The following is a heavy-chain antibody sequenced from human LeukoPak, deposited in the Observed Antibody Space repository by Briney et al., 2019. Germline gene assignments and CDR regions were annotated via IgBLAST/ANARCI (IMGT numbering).Heavy chain of an antibody. CDR2: IREDGSEI. D-gene: IGHD3-9*01. J-gene: IGHJ4*02. V-gene: IGHV3-7*03. CDR3: ARGSTHYDVLTGYHYYFDY. Sequence: HPGGSLRLSCTASGFNFSTYWMTWVRQVPGKGLEWVANIREDGSEIYYVDAVKGRFSISRDNAKTSLYLQMNSLRAEDTALYYCARGSTHYDVLTGYHYYFDYWGQGTLVTVSS. CDR1: GFNFSTYW.